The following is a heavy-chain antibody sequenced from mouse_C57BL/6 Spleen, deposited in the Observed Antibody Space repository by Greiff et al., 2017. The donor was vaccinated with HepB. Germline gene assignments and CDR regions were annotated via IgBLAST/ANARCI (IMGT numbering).Heavy chain of an antibody. V-gene: IGHV5-17*01. CDR3: ARETGSGSWFAY. D-gene: IGHD4-1*01. Sequence: EVQRVESGGGLVKPGGSLKLSCAASGFTFSDYGMHWVRQAPEKGLEWVAYISSGSSTIYYADTVKGRFTISRDNAKNTLFLQMTSLRSEDTAMYYCARETGSGSWFAYWGQGTLVTVSA. CDR2: ISSGSSTI. J-gene: IGHJ3*01. CDR1: GFTFSDYG.